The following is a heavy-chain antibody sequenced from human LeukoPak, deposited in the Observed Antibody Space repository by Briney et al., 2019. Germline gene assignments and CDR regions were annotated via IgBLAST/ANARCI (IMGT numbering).Heavy chain of an antibody. CDR2: MNPNSGNT. J-gene: IGHJ4*02. V-gene: IGHV1-8*01. Sequence: ASVKVSCKASGYTFTSYDINWVRQATGQGLEWMGWMNPNSGNTGYAQKFQGRVTMTRNTSISTAYMELSSLRSEDTAVYYCAREVGQQLASPFDYWGQGTLVTVSS. CDR3: AREVGQQLASPFDY. CDR1: GYTFTSYD. D-gene: IGHD6-13*01.